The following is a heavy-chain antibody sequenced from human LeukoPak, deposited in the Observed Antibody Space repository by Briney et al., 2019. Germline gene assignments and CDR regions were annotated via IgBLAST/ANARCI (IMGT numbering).Heavy chain of an antibody. CDR1: GFTFDDYG. Sequence: PGGSLRLSCAASGFTFDDYGMSWVRQAPGKGLEWVSGINWNGGSTGYADSVKGRFTISRDNAKYSLYLQMNSLRAEDTALYYCARGIAAADPYYYYYMDVWGKGTTVTVSS. J-gene: IGHJ6*03. V-gene: IGHV3-20*04. D-gene: IGHD6-13*01. CDR2: INWNGGST. CDR3: ARGIAAADPYYYYYMDV.